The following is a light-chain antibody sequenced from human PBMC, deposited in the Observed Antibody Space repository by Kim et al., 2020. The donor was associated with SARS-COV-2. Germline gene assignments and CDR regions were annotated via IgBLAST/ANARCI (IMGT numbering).Light chain of an antibody. CDR1: ALPGKQ. Sequence: VSPGQTARITCSGDALPGKQTSWYQQKSGQAPLLLIYKDSERPSGIPGRFSGSSSGTTVTLTISGVQAEDDADYYCQSADGSGTYVFGTGTKVTVL. CDR3: QSADGSGTYV. CDR2: KDS. V-gene: IGLV3-25*03. J-gene: IGLJ1*01.